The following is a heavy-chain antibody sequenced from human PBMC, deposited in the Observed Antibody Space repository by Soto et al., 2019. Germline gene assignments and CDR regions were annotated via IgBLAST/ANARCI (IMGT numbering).Heavy chain of an antibody. Sequence: PGGSLRLSCAASGFTFSNAWMSWVRQAPGKGLEWVGRIKSKTDGGTTDYAAPVKGRFTISRDDSKNTLYLQMNSLKTEDTAVNYCTTDPWSLYCSSTSCYVYWGQGTLVTVSS. V-gene: IGHV3-15*01. CDR2: IKSKTDGGTT. J-gene: IGHJ4*02. CDR1: GFTFSNAW. D-gene: IGHD2-2*01. CDR3: TTDPWSLYCSSTSCYVY.